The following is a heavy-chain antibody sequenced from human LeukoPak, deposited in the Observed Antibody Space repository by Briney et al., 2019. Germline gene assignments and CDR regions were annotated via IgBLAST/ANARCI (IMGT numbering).Heavy chain of an antibody. V-gene: IGHV1-2*02. CDR2: INPNSGAT. CDR3: ARDYGSGSYSSEFDY. J-gene: IGHJ4*02. Sequence: GASVKVSCKASGYTFTGYYMNWVRQAPGQGLEWMGWINPNSGATNYAQKFQGRVTMTRDTSISTTYMELSRLRSDHTAVYYCARDYGSGSYSSEFDYWGQGTLVTVAS. CDR1: GYTFTGYY. D-gene: IGHD3-10*01.